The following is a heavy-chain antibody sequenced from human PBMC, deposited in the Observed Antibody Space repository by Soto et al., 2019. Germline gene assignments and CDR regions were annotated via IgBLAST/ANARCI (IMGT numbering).Heavy chain of an antibody. Sequence: QVQLQQWGAGLLKPSETLSLTCAVYGGSFSGYYWSWIRQPPGKGLEWIGEINHSGSTNYNPSLTSRITISVDTSKNQFSLKLSSVTAADTAVYYCARGRSGWYYFDYWGQGTLVTVSS. J-gene: IGHJ4*02. V-gene: IGHV4-34*01. D-gene: IGHD6-19*01. CDR2: INHSGST. CDR3: ARGRSGWYYFDY. CDR1: GGSFSGYY.